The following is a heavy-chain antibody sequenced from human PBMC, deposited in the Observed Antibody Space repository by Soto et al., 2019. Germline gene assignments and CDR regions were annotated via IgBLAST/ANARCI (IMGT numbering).Heavy chain of an antibody. J-gene: IGHJ3*02. D-gene: IGHD6-25*01. CDR3: AKALGGIPGAFDI. V-gene: IGHV3-23*01. CDR1: GFTFSSYA. Sequence: PGGSLRLSCAASGFTFSSYAMSWVRQAPGKGLEWVSAISGSGGSTYYADSVKGRFTISRDNSKNKLYLQMNSLRAEDTAVYYCAKALGGIPGAFDIWGQGTMVTVSS. CDR2: ISGSGGST.